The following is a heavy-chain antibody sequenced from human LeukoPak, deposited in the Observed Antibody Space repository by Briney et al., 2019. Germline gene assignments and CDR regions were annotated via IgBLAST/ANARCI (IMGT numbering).Heavy chain of an antibody. CDR3: ARQTYYYDSSGHPYWYFDL. CDR1: GGSISSYY. V-gene: IGHV4-59*08. Sequence: SETLSLTCSVSGGSISSYYWSWIRQPPGKGLEWIGYIYYSGSTNYNPSLKSRLTMSVDTSKNQFSLKLSSVTVADTAIYYCARQTYYYDSSGHPYWYFDLWGRGTLVTVSS. D-gene: IGHD3-22*01. J-gene: IGHJ2*01. CDR2: IYYSGST.